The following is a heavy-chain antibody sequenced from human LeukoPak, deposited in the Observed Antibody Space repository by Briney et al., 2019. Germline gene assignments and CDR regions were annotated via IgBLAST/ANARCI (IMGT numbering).Heavy chain of an antibody. V-gene: IGHV4-59*01. CDR1: GASISSYY. D-gene: IGHD4-17*01. CDR2: IHYTGST. CDR3: AGGPAVTTNDY. J-gene: IGHJ4*02. Sequence: SETLSLTCTVSGASISSYYWTWIRQTPGKGLEWNGYIHYTGSTNYNPSLKSRVTISVDTSKGQFSLDLTSVTAADTAVYYCAGGPAVTTNDYWGQGTLVTVFS.